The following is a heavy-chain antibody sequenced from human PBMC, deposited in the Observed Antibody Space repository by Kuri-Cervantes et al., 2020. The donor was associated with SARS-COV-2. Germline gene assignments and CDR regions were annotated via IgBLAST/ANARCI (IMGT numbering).Heavy chain of an antibody. CDR2: ISYDGSNK. CDR1: AFTFSGYA. V-gene: IGHV3-30-3*01. D-gene: IGHD3-22*01. J-gene: IGHJ4*02. CDR3: ARGDYYDSSGYYLHYFDY. Sequence: GGSLRLSCAASAFTFSGYAMHWVRQAPGKGLEWVAVISYDGSNKYYADSVKGRFTISRDNSKNTLYLQMNSLRAEDTAVYYCARGDYYDSSGYYLHYFDYWGQGTMVTVSS.